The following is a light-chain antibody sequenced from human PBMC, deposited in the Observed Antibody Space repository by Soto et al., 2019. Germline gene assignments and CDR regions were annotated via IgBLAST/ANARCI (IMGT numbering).Light chain of an antibody. CDR3: QQYNSFPT. CDR1: QCISSW. J-gene: IGKJ1*01. CDR2: KAS. Sequence: DIQMTQSPSTLSASVGDRVTITCRASQCISSWLAWYQQKPGKAPKLLIYKASSLESGVPSRFSGSGSGTEFTLTISGLQPDDLATYYCQQYNSFPTFGQGTKVEIK. V-gene: IGKV1-5*03.